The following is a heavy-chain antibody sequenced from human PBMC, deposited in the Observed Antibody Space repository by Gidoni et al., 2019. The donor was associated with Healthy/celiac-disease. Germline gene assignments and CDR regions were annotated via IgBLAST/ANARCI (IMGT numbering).Heavy chain of an antibody. CDR1: GVPCSSYG. CDR2: ISYDGSNK. J-gene: IGHJ4*02. Sequence: QVQLVESGGGVVQPGRSLRRSCAASGVPCSSYGMHWVRPAPGKGREWVAVISYDGSNKYYADSVKGRFTISRDNSKNTLYLQMNSLRAEDTAVYYCAKALRYYDSSGYLDWGQGTLVTVSS. D-gene: IGHD3-22*01. V-gene: IGHV3-30*18. CDR3: AKALRYYDSSGYLD.